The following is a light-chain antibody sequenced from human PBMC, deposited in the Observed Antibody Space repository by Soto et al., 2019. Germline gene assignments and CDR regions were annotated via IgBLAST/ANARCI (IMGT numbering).Light chain of an antibody. V-gene: IGKV3-15*01. CDR2: GAS. CDR3: QHYNSYSEA. CDR1: QSISSH. J-gene: IGKJ1*01. Sequence: EIVMTQYPASLSASPGESATLSCRASQSISSHLVWYQQKPCQAPRLVVYGASTRASGFPARFSGSGSGTDFTLPISSLQPADFATYYCQHYNSYSEAFGQGTKVDIK.